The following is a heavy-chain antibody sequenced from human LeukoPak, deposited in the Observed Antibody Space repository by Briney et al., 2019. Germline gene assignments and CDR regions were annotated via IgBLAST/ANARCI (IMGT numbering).Heavy chain of an antibody. CDR1: GFTFSSYS. CDR3: ARAGARYLDT. V-gene: IGHV3-7*01. Sequence: GGSLRLSCAASGFTFSSYSMNWARQAPGKGLEWVAKMKEDGSDIYYVDSVKGRFTICRDNAKNSLCLQMSSLRVEDTAVYYCARAGARYLDTWGQGSLVIVSS. J-gene: IGHJ5*02. D-gene: IGHD3-9*01. CDR2: MKEDGSDI.